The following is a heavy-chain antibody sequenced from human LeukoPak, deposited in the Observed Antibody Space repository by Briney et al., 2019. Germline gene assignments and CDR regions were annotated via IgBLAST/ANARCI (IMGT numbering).Heavy chain of an antibody. D-gene: IGHD5-12*01. J-gene: IGHJ4*02. V-gene: IGHV1-24*01. Sequence: ASVKVSCKVSGYTLTELSMHWVRQAPGKGLEWMGGFDPEDGETIYAQKFQGRVTMTEDTSTDTAYMELSSLRSEDTAVYYCATGKRPGYSGYDYEYYFDYWGQGTLVTVSS. CDR3: ATGKRPGYSGYDYEYYFDY. CDR1: GYTLTELS. CDR2: FDPEDGET.